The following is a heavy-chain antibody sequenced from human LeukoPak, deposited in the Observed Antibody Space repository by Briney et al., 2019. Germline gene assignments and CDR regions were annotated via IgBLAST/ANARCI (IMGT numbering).Heavy chain of an antibody. CDR3: YGANAEH. Sequence: GGSLRLSCAASGFTFNTYAMTWVRQAPGKGLEWVSSISGSGGITYYADSVRGRFTISRDNSKNTLYLQMNSLRAEDTAVYYCYGANAEHWGQGTLVTVSS. CDR1: GFTFNTYA. CDR2: ISGSGGIT. J-gene: IGHJ1*01. D-gene: IGHD4-17*01. V-gene: IGHV3-23*01.